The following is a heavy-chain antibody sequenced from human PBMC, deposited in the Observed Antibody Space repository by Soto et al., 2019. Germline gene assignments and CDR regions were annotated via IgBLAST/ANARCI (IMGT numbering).Heavy chain of an antibody. CDR3: ARVGQWLVHSYYYYGMDV. V-gene: IGHV3-74*01. CDR1: GFTFSSYW. D-gene: IGHD6-19*01. J-gene: IGHJ6*02. CDR2: INSDGSST. Sequence: EGSLRLSCAASGFTFSSYWMHWVRQAPGKGLVWVSRINSDGSSTSYADSVKGRFTISRDNAKNTLYLQMNSLRAEDTAVYYCARVGQWLVHSYYYYGMDVWGQGTTVTVSS.